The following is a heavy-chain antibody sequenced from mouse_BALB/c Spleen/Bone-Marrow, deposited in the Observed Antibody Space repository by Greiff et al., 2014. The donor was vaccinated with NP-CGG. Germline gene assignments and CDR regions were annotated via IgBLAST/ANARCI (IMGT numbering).Heavy chain of an antibody. CDR2: INYSGSS. J-gene: IGHJ3*01. CDR1: GYSITSDYA. D-gene: IGHD4-1*01. V-gene: IGHV3-2*02. Sequence: VQLKQSGPGLVKPSQSLSLTCTVTGYSITSDYAWNWIRQFPGNKLEWMGYINYSGSSSYNPPLKSRISITRDTSKNQFFLQLNSVTTEDTATYYCASQNWAWFTYWGQGTLVTVSA. CDR3: ASQNWAWFTY.